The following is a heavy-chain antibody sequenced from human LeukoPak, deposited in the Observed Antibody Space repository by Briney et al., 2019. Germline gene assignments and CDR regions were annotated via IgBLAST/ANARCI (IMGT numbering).Heavy chain of an antibody. Sequence: SETLSLTCTVSGGSISSSSYYWSWIRQPPGKGLEWIGSFYYSGSTYYSPSLKRRVTISVDTSKNHFSLKLSSVTAADTAVYFCTLVVTASSTYDYWGKGTLVTVSS. V-gene: IGHV4-39*01. D-gene: IGHD2-21*02. J-gene: IGHJ4*02. CDR2: FYYSGST. CDR1: GGSISSSSYY. CDR3: TLVVTASSTYDY.